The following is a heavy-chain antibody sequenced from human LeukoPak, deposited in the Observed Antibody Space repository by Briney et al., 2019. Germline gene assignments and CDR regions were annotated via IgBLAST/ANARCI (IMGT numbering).Heavy chain of an antibody. D-gene: IGHD6-19*01. J-gene: IGHJ4*02. V-gene: IGHV1-69*13. CDR3: ARDREGIAVAGYFDY. CDR2: IIPIFGTA. CDR1: GGTFSSYA. Sequence: SVKVSCKASGGTFSSYAISWVRQAPGRGLEWMGGIIPIFGTANYAQKFQGRVTITADESTSTAYMELSSLRSEDTAVYYCARDREGIAVAGYFDYWGQGTLVTVSS.